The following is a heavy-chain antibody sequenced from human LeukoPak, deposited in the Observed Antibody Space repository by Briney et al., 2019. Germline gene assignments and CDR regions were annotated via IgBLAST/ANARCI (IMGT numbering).Heavy chain of an antibody. D-gene: IGHD2-2*01. CDR3: ARLGGYCSSTSCYGFDP. CDR2: IYPGDSDT. Sequence: GESLKISCKGSGYSFTSYWIGWMRQMPGKGLEWMGIIYPGDSDTRYSPSFQGQVTISADKSISTAYLQWSSLKASDTAMYYCARLGGYCSSTSCYGFDPWGQGTLVTVSS. J-gene: IGHJ5*02. CDR1: GYSFTSYW. V-gene: IGHV5-51*01.